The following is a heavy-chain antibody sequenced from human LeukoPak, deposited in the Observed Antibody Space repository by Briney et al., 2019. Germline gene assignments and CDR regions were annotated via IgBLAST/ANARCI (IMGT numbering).Heavy chain of an antibody. J-gene: IGHJ3*02. Sequence: GGSLRLSCAASGFIFSNYWMNWVRQAPGKGLEWVAHIKPDGSEKYYVDSVKGRFTISRDNAKNSLFLQMNSLRAEDTAVYYCARDLSVGAFDIWGQGTMVTVSS. V-gene: IGHV3-7*01. CDR1: GFIFSNYW. CDR3: ARDLSVGAFDI. CDR2: IKPDGSEK.